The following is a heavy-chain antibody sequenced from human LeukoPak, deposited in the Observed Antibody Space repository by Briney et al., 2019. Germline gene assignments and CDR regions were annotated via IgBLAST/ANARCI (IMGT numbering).Heavy chain of an antibody. CDR3: ARASTGVVFNYFDY. J-gene: IGHJ4*01. V-gene: IGHV3-7*01. CDR1: GFTIDSFY. D-gene: IGHD2-15*01. Sequence: GGSLRLSCVASGFTIDSFYMSWVRQAPGKGLEWVSNIDKAGKDRYYADSVKGRFTISRDNTKKLVFLDMTSLRVEDTATYFCARASTGVVFNYFDYWGQGALVPVSS. CDR2: IDKAGKDR.